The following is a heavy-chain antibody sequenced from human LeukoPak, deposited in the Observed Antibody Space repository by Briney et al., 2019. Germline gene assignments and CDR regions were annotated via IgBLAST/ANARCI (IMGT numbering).Heavy chain of an antibody. Sequence: PSETLSLTCAVYGGSFSDYYWSWIRQPPGKGLEWIGEINHSGSTNYNPSLKSRVTISVDTSKNQFSLKLSSVTAADTAVYYCARARTMVRGVIIKPYYGMDVWGKGTTVTVSS. D-gene: IGHD3-10*01. J-gene: IGHJ6*04. CDR1: GGSFSDYY. CDR2: INHSGST. CDR3: ARARTMVRGVIIKPYYGMDV. V-gene: IGHV4-34*01.